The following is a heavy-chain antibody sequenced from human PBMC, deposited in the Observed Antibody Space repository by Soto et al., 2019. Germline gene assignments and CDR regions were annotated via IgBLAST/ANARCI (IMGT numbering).Heavy chain of an antibody. CDR3: AGANQGNYYYYMDV. Sequence: GASVKVSCKASGYTFTSYDINWVRQATGQGLEWMGWMNPNSGNTGYAQKFQGRVTMTRNTSISTAYMELSSLRSEDTAVYYCAGANQGNYYYYMDVWGKGTTVTVSS. V-gene: IGHV1-8*01. J-gene: IGHJ6*03. CDR2: MNPNSGNT. D-gene: IGHD2-2*01. CDR1: GYTFTSYD.